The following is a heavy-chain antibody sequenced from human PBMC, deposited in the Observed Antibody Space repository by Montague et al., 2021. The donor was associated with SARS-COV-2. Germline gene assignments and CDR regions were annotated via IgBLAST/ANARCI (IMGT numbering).Heavy chain of an antibody. CDR3: TRDYRSIVGDGLDI. D-gene: IGHD3-16*02. CDR1: GFTFSNYD. CDR2: ISTSAYTT. J-gene: IGHJ3*02. V-gene: IGHV3-48*03. Sequence: SLRLSCAASGFTFSNYDMNWVRQAPGKGPEWISYISTSAYTTSYAGSAKGRFTISRDNGKNSLYLQMNSLRVEDTAVYYCTRDYRSIVGDGLDIWGQGTKVTVSS.